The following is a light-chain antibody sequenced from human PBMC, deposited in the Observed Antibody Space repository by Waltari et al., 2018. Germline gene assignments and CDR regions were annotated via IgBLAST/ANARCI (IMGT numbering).Light chain of an antibody. CDR1: QNILSSSDNKNY. Sequence: DIVMTQSPDSVAVSRGYRSTIHCRSSQNILSSSDNKNYLVWCQHKPGQAPKLLISWASTRESGFPDRFSGSGSGTDFTLTISSLQAEDVAVYYCQQCYHLPSFGGGTRVEIK. CDR3: QQCYHLPS. V-gene: IGKV4-1*01. J-gene: IGKJ4*01. CDR2: WAS.